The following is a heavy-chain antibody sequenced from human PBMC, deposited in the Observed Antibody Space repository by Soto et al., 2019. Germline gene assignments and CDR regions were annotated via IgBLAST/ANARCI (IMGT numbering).Heavy chain of an antibody. J-gene: IGHJ4*02. CDR2: IWYDGSNK. V-gene: IGHV3-33*01. D-gene: IGHD3-22*01. CDR1: GFTFSSYG. Sequence: PGGSLRLSCAASGFTFSSYGMHWVRQAPGKGLEWVAVIWYDGSNKYYADSVKGRFTISRDNSKNTLYLQMNSLRAEDTAVYYCARDYDLYYDSSGYNYWGQGTLVTVSS. CDR3: ARDYDLYYDSSGYNY.